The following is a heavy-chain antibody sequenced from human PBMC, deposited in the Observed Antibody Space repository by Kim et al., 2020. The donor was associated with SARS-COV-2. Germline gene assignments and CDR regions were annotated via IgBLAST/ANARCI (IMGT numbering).Heavy chain of an antibody. V-gene: IGHV4-38-2*02. CDR1: GYSISSGYY. CDR3: ARGNWFDP. CDR2: IYHSGST. J-gene: IGHJ5*02. Sequence: SETLSLTCTVSGYSISSGYYWGWIRQPPGKGLEWIGSIYHSGSTYYNPSLKSRVTISVDTSKNQFSLKLSSVTAADTAVYYCARGNWFDPWGQGTLVTVS.